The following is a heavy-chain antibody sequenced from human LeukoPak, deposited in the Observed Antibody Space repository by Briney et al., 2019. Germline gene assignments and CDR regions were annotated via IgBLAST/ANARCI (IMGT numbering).Heavy chain of an antibody. CDR1: GFTFNNYS. CDR2: ISGNSRTV. J-gene: IGHJ6*02. Sequence: GGSLRLSCAASGFTFNNYSMNRVRQAPGKGLEWVSYISGNSRTVYYADSVKGRFTISRDNAKNSLYLQMNSLRAEDTAVYYCARDGDSSGWHHYYYGMDVWGQGTTVTVSS. D-gene: IGHD6-19*01. V-gene: IGHV3-48*04. CDR3: ARDGDSSGWHHYYYGMDV.